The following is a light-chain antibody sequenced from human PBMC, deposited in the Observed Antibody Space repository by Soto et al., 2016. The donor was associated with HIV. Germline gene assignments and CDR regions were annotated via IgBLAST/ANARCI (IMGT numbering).Light chain of an antibody. CDR2: EVS. Sequence: DIVMTQNPLSLSVTPGQPASISCKSNQSLLHSGGKTSLSWYLQKLGQPPHLLIYEVSNRFSGVPNRFSGSGSGTDFTLEISRVEAEDIGLYYCTQSIHLPHFGQGTKLDIK. V-gene: IGKV2D-29*01. CDR3: TQSIHLPH. CDR1: QSLLHSGGKTS. J-gene: IGKJ2*01.